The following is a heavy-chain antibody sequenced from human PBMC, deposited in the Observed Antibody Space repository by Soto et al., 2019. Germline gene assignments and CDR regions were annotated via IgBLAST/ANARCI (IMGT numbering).Heavy chain of an antibody. CDR1: GFTFSSYS. Sequence: EVQLVESGGGLVKPGGSLRLSCAASGFTFSSYSMNWVRQAPGKGLEWVSSISSSSSYIYYADSVKGRFTISRDNAKNSLYLQMNSLRAEDTAVYYCATLGGTTVTYDYWGQGTLVTVSS. V-gene: IGHV3-21*01. D-gene: IGHD4-17*01. CDR3: ATLGGTTVTYDY. CDR2: ISSSSSYI. J-gene: IGHJ4*02.